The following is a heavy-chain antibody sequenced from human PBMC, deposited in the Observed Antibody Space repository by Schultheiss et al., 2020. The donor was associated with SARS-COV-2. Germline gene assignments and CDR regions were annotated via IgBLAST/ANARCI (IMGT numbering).Heavy chain of an antibody. J-gene: IGHJ4*02. CDR2: ISAGKDNG. CDR3: ARDGGRGFCFDY. V-gene: IGHV1-18*01. D-gene: IGHD2-15*01. CDR1: GYTFTSYG. Sequence: ASVKVSCKASGYTFTSYGISWVRQAPGQGLEWMGWISAGKDNGEYSQKLQGRVTITRDTSASTGYMELSSLRSEDTAVYYCARDGGRGFCFDYWGQGTLVTVSS.